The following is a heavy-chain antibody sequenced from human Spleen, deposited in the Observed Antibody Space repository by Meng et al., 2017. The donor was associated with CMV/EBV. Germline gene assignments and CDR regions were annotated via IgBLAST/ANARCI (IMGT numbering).Heavy chain of an antibody. D-gene: IGHD3-10*01. CDR3: AREWFYGSGSYGFDY. CDR1: GASISTSNW. Sequence: SGASISTSNWWSWVRQPPGKGLEWIGEINHSSITNYNPSLKSRVTISVGKSKNQFSLKLTSVTAADTAVYYCAREWFYGSGSYGFDYWGQGTLVTVSS. CDR2: INHSSIT. J-gene: IGHJ4*02. V-gene: IGHV4-4*02.